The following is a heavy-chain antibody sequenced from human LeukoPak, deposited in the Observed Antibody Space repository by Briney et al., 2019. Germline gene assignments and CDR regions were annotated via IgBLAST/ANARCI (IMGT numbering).Heavy chain of an antibody. D-gene: IGHD3-16*01. CDR3: GRAFPPLRTSSAGDL. V-gene: IGHV3-21*01. J-gene: IGHJ4*02. Sequence: PGGSLRLSCSASGFTFSDYDMNWVRQAPGKGLEWVSSISYLSSHVYYGDSVKGRFSISGDNAKNSLYLQMNSLGAEDTAIYYCGRAFPPLRTSSAGDLWGQGILVTVSS. CDR1: GFTFSDYD. CDR2: ISYLSSHV.